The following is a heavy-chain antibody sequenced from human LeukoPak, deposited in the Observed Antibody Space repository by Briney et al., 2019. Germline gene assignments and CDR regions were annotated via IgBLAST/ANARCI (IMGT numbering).Heavy chain of an antibody. V-gene: IGHV3-30-3*01. CDR1: GFTFSSYA. CDR2: ISYDGSNK. Sequence: PGGSLRLSCAASGFTFSSYAMHWVRQAPGKGLEWVAVISYDGSNKYYADSVKGRFTISRDNSKNTLYLQMNSLRAGDTAVYYCARDQIAVAPWENWFDPWGQGTLVTVSS. J-gene: IGHJ5*02. D-gene: IGHD6-19*01. CDR3: ARDQIAVAPWENWFDP.